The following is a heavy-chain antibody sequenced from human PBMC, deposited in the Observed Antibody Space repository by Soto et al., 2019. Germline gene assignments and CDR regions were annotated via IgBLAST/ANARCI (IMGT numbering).Heavy chain of an antibody. Sequence: PGGSLRLSCAASGFTFSSYAMSWVRQAPGKGLEWVSAISGSGGSTYYADSVKGRFTISRDNSKNTLYLQMNSLRAEDTAVYYCAKDWSGYYPPLNWFDPWGQGTLVTVSS. CDR2: ISGSGGST. V-gene: IGHV3-23*01. D-gene: IGHD3-3*01. CDR3: AKDWSGYYPPLNWFDP. J-gene: IGHJ5*02. CDR1: GFTFSSYA.